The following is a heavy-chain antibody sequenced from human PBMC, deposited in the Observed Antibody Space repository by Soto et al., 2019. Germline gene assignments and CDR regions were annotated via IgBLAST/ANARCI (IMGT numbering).Heavy chain of an antibody. CDR3: ATGGYSYGWGY. CDR2: VNPAGSAS. V-gene: IGHV3-74*01. D-gene: IGHD5-18*01. CDR1: GFTFSNYW. Sequence: EVQLVESGGGLAQPGGSLRLSCVGSGFTFSNYWVHSVRQVPGKGPVWVSRVNPAGSASSYADFVQGRFTVSRDNAKNTIYLEMNSLSADDTAVYYCATGGYSYGWGYWGQGTLVTVSS. J-gene: IGHJ4*02.